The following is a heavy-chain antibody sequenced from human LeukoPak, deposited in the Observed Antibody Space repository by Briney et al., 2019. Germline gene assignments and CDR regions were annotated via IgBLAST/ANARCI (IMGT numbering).Heavy chain of an antibody. D-gene: IGHD3-16*02. CDR2: INPSGSST. CDR1: GYTFTSPV. V-gene: IGHV1-46*01. J-gene: IGHJ5*02. CDR3: ARDNSVGDIAWWFDP. Sequence: GASVKVSCKASGYTFTSPVTNWVRQAPGQGLEWLGLINPSGSSTLYAQQFQGRVTMTRDMSTTTDYMELSSLRSEDTAVYYCARDNSVGDIAWWFDPWGQGTLVTVSS.